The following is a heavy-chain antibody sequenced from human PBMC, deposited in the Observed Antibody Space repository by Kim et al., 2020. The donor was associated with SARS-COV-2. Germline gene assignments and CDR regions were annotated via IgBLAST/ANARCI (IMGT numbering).Heavy chain of an antibody. CDR2: IYYSGST. J-gene: IGHJ4*02. V-gene: IGHV4-39*01. Sequence: SETLSLTCTVSGGSISSSSYYWGWIRQPPGKGLEWIGSIYYSGSTYYNPSLKSRVTISVDTSKNQFSLKLSSVTAADTAVYYCASGHDYGDYGTGDWGQGTLVTVSS. CDR1: GGSISSSSYY. CDR3: ASGHDYGDYGTGD. D-gene: IGHD4-17*01.